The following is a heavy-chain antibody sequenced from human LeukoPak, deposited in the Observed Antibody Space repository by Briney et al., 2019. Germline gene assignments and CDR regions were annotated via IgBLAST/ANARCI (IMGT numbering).Heavy chain of an antibody. D-gene: IGHD3-10*01. CDR2: IYYSGST. CDR1: GGSISSSSYY. V-gene: IGHV4-39*07. J-gene: IGHJ4*02. Sequence: TSETLSLTCTVSGGSISSSSYYWGWIRQPPGKGLEWIGSIYYSGSTYYNPSLKSRVTISVDTPKNQFSLKLSSVTAADTAVYYCARGYYYGSGSYSRFDYWGQGTLVTVSS. CDR3: ARGYYYGSGSYSRFDY.